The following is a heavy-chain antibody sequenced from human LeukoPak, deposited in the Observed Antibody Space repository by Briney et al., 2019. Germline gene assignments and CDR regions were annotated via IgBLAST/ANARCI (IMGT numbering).Heavy chain of an antibody. V-gene: IGHV4-59*08. CDR3: ARLWGPFGGNSETDAFDI. J-gene: IGHJ3*02. CDR1: GGSIRSYY. CDR2: IYYSGDN. Sequence: PSETLPLTCTGSGGSIRSYYWRWIRQPPGKGLEGLGYIYYSGDNNYNPPLKSRVTISVDTSKNQFSLKLSSETAADTAVYYCARLWGPFGGNSETDAFDIWGQGTMVTVSS. D-gene: IGHD4-23*01.